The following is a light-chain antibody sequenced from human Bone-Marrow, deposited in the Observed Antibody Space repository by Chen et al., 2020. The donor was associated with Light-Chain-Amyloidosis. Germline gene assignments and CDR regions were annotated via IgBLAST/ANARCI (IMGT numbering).Light chain of an antibody. V-gene: IGLV3-25*03. CDR3: QSADSSGTYEVI. Sequence: SYDLTQPPSGSVSPGQPAMITCSGDDLPTKYAYWYQQKPGQAPVLVIHRDTERPSGISERFSGSSSGTTATLTISGVQAEDEADYHCQSADSSGTYEVIFGGGTKLTVL. CDR2: RDT. J-gene: IGLJ2*01. CDR1: DLPTKY.